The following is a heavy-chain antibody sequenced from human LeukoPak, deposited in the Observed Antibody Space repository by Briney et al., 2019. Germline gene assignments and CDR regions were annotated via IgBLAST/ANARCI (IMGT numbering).Heavy chain of an antibody. CDR2: ISAYNGNT. Sequence: ASVRVSCKASDHTFTTYGISWERQAPGQRLERMGWISAYNGNTNYAQKLQGRVTMTTDTSTSTAYMDLRSLRSDDTAVYYCARGPLWFGEFYFNYWGQGTLVTVSS. CDR1: DHTFTTYG. D-gene: IGHD3-10*01. CDR3: ARGPLWFGEFYFNY. J-gene: IGHJ4*02. V-gene: IGHV1-18*01.